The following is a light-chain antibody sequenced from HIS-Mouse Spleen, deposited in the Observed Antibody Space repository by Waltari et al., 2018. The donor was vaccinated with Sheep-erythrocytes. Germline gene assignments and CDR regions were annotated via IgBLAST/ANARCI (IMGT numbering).Light chain of an antibody. CDR1: KLGDKY. J-gene: IGLJ3*02. Sequence: SELTQPPSVSVSPGQTASITCSGDKLGDKYACWYQQHPGKAPKLMIYEGSKRPSGVSNRFSGYKSGNTASLTISGLQAEDEADYYCCSYAGSSTWVFGGGTKLTVL. V-gene: IGLV2-23*01. CDR2: EGS. CDR3: CSYAGSSTWV.